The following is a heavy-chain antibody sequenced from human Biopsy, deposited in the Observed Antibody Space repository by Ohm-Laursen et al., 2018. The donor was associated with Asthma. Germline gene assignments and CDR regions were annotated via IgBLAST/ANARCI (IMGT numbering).Heavy chain of an antibody. CDR2: ITHDGSRM. Sequence: SLRLSCAASGFAFGKYGMYWARQAPGRGLQWVAVITHDGSRMYYADSVRGRFTISRDNSRNTLYLEMSSLRVDDTAVYYCAKNNDQQLAYWGRGTLVTVSS. J-gene: IGHJ4*02. D-gene: IGHD6-13*01. CDR3: AKNNDQQLAY. CDR1: GFAFGKYG. V-gene: IGHV3-30*18.